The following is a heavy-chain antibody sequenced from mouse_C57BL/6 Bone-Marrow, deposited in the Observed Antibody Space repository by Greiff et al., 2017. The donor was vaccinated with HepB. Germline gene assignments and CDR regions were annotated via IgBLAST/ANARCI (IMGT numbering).Heavy chain of an antibody. CDR3: TRFYYGNYGAMDY. CDR1: GYTFTSYW. J-gene: IGHJ4*01. Sequence: EVKLMESGTVLARPGASVKMSCKTSGYTFTSYWMHWVKQRPGQGLEWIGAIYPGNSDTSYNQKFKGKAKLTAVTSASTAYMELSSLTNEDSAVYYCTRFYYGNYGAMDYWGQGTSVTVSS. D-gene: IGHD2-1*01. CDR2: IYPGNSDT. V-gene: IGHV1-5*01.